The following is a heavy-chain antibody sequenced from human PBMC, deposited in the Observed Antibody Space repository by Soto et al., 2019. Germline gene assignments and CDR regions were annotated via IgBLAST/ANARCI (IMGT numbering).Heavy chain of an antibody. Sequence: SETLSLTCTVSGDSISNYYWSWIRQPAGKGLEWIGRISTSGGASYNPSLKGRATMSVDMSKNQFSLELTSVTAADTAIYYCRRDFDFWGQGTLVTVSS. CDR3: RRDFDF. V-gene: IGHV4-4*07. J-gene: IGHJ4*02. CDR2: ISTSGGA. D-gene: IGHD6-6*01. CDR1: GDSISNYY.